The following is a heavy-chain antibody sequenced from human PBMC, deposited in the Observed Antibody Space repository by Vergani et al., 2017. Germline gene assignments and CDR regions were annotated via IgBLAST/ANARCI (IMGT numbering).Heavy chain of an antibody. D-gene: IGHD6-19*01. Sequence: QVQLQESGPGLVKPSETLSLTCTVSGDSVISTDYHWGWIRQPPGKGLGWIGSRDYSGSTYYDPSLKSRVTISVDTSKDQFPLKLSFVTAADTAVYFCAGHSTVEWLVKLGWFGAWSQGILVTVSS. CDR3: AGHSTVEWLVKLGWFGA. J-gene: IGHJ5*02. V-gene: IGHV4-39*01. CDR2: RDYSGST. CDR1: GDSVISTDYH.